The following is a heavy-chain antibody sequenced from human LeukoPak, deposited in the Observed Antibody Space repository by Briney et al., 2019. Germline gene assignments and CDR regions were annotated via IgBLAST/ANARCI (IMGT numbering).Heavy chain of an antibody. Sequence: AETLSLTCAVYGVSFSGYYCSLIRQPPGKGLDWLANIKQDGSEKYYVDSVKGRFTISRDNAKNSLYLQMNSLRAEDTAVYYCARGPIAVAGKTLDSWGQGPLVTVSS. D-gene: IGHD6-19*01. CDR2: IKQDGSEK. V-gene: IGHV3-7*03. CDR3: ARGPIAVAGKTLDS. J-gene: IGHJ4*02. CDR1: GVSFSGYY.